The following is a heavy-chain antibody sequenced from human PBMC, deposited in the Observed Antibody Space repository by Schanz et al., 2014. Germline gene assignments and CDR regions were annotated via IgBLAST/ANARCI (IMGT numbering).Heavy chain of an antibody. CDR1: GFTFISYD. CDR3: AKESEIVVVVGTSMSGDFHH. J-gene: IGHJ1*01. V-gene: IGHV3-33*06. Sequence: QVQLVESGGGVVQPGRSLKLSCVASGFTFISYDIHWVRQAPGKGLGWVAVIWHDGSRKYYADSVKGRFTISRDNSKNTLYQQMNNLRAEDTAVYFCAKESEIVVVVGTSMSGDFHHWGQGTLVTVSS. D-gene: IGHD2-15*01. CDR2: IWHDGSRK.